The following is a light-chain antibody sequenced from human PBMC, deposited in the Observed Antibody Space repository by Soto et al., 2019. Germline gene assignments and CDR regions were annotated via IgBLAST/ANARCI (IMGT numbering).Light chain of an antibody. CDR1: SSNVGAGYD. CDR3: QSYDSSLSGSV. Sequence: QSVLTQPPSVSGAPGQRVTISCTGSSSNVGAGYDVHWYQQLPGTAPKLLIYSDINRPSGVPDRFSGSRSGISASLAFTGLQAEDEADYYCQSYDSSLSGSVFGGGTKVTVL. V-gene: IGLV1-40*01. CDR2: SDI. J-gene: IGLJ3*02.